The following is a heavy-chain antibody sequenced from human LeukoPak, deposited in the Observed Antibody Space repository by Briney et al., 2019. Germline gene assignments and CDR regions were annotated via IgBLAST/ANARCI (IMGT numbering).Heavy chain of an antibody. CDR2: ISSSSTYI. Sequence: PGESLKISCAASGFTFSSYSMNWVRQAPGKGLEWVSSISSSSTYIYYTDSVKGRFTISRDDASNSLALQMNSLRAEDTAVYYCASGIYYTSVHTWSPVWGQGTLVTVSS. V-gene: IGHV3-21*01. D-gene: IGHD1-26*01. CDR1: GFTFSSYS. J-gene: IGHJ4*02. CDR3: ASGIYYTSVHTWSPV.